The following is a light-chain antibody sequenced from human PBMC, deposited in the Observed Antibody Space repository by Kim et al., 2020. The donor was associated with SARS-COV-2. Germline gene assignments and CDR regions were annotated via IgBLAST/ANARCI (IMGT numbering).Light chain of an antibody. Sequence: QRVTISCTGSSSNIGAGYDVHWYQQLPGTAPKLLIYGNSNRPSGVPDRFSGSKSGTSASLAITGLQAEDEADYYCQSYDSSLSDWVFGGGTKLTVL. J-gene: IGLJ3*02. CDR3: QSYDSSLSDWV. V-gene: IGLV1-40*01. CDR1: SSNIGAGYD. CDR2: GNS.